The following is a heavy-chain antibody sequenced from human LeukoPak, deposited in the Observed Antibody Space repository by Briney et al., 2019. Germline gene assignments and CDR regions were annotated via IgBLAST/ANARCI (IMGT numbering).Heavy chain of an antibody. CDR3: ARESGVVT. D-gene: IGHD3-3*01. J-gene: IGHJ4*02. Sequence: SVKVSFKASGGTFSNYSISWVRQAAGQELEGIGEIIPIFGTANYAQKSQGRVTITEDESTSTADTELSSLRSEDTAVYYCARESGVVTWGQGTLVTVSS. V-gene: IGHV1-69*13. CDR2: IIPIFGTA. CDR1: GGTFSNYS.